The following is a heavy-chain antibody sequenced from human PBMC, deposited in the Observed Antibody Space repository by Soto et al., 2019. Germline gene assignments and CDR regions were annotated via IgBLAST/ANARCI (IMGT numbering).Heavy chain of an antibody. CDR1: GFIFSSCG. V-gene: IGHV3-30*18. J-gene: IGHJ4*02. CDR3: VQDRGPFGDGRERGDY. D-gene: IGHD3-16*01. Sequence: QVHLVESGGGVVQPGRSLRLSCAASGFIFSSCGMHWVRQAPGKGLEWVAVISYDGINNYYGDSVKGRFAISRDNSKNTLYLQMNSLSADDTAGDYCVQDRGPFGDGRERGDYWGQGTLVAVSS. CDR2: ISYDGINN.